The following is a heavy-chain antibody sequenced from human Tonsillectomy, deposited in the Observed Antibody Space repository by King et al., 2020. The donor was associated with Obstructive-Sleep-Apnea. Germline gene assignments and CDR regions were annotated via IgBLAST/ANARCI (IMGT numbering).Heavy chain of an antibody. J-gene: IGHJ4*02. D-gene: IGHD3-10*01. CDR1: GGSLSSGAYY. CDR3: ARGRPVGGSVY. V-gene: IGHV4-31*03. CDR2: IFYSGST. Sequence: PLQESGPGLVKPSQTLSLTCTVSGGSLSSGAYYWSWVRQHPGKGLEWIGYIFYSGSTYYNPSLKSRVTISVDTSKNQFSLKLSSVTAADTAVYYCARGRPVGGSVYWGQGTLVTVSS.